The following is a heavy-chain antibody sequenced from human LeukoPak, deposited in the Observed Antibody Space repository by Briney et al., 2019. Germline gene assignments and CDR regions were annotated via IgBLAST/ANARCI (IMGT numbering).Heavy chain of an antibody. J-gene: IGHJ3*02. CDR1: GFTFSSYS. D-gene: IGHD6-13*01. CDR3: ARPDEQQLVRDAFDI. V-gene: IGHV3-21*01. CDR2: ISSSSSYI. Sequence: GGSLRLSCAASGFTFSSYSMNWVRQAPGKGLEWVSSISSSSSYIYYADSVKGRFTISRDNAKNSPYLQMNSLRAEDAAVYYCARPDEQQLVRDAFDIWGQGTMVTVSS.